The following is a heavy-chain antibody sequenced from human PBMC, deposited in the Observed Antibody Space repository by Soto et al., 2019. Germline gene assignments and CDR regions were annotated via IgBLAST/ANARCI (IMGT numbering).Heavy chain of an antibody. CDR2: LYYSGST. CDR3: ARRFEYFHH. V-gene: IGHV4-39*01. J-gene: IGHJ1*01. CDR1: GGSITSSSHY. Sequence: QLQLQESGPGLVKPSETLSLTCTVSGGSITSSSHYWGWIRQPPGKGLEWIGSLYYSGSTYYNPSLKSRVTISVDTSKNQFSLKLSSVTAADTAVYYCARRFEYFHHWGQGTLVTVSS.